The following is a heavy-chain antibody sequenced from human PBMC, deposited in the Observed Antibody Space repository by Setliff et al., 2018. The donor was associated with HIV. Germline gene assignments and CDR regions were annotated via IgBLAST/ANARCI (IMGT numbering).Heavy chain of an antibody. CDR2: INPSGGST. J-gene: IGHJ4*02. V-gene: IGHV1-46*01. CDR1: GDTFSNYP. CDR3: ARTLGYCSGGSCYLDY. D-gene: IGHD2-15*01. Sequence: GASVKVSCKASGDTFSNYPISWLRQAPGQGLEWMGSINPSGGSTSYAQKFQGRVSMTRDTSTNTAYMELRSLRFDDTAVYYCARTLGYCSGGSCYLDYWGQGTLVTVSS.